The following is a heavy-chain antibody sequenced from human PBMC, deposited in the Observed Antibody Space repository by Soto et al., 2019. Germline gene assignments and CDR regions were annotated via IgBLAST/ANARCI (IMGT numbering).Heavy chain of an antibody. CDR3: ARVPSSSGRAHFDY. Sequence: QVQLVESGGGVVQPGRSLRLSCAASGFTFSSYAMHWVRQAPGKGLGWVAVISYDGSNKYYADSVKGRFTISRDNSKNTLYLQMNSLRAGDTAVYYCARVPSSSGRAHFDYWGQGTLVTVSS. CDR2: ISYDGSNK. V-gene: IGHV3-30-3*01. J-gene: IGHJ4*02. D-gene: IGHD2-15*01. CDR1: GFTFSSYA.